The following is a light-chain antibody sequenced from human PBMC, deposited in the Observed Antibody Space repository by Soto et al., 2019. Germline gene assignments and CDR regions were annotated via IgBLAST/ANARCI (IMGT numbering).Light chain of an antibody. CDR3: SSYTSISTRV. J-gene: IGLJ1*01. CDR2: EVT. CDR1: SSDVGGYNY. Sequence: QSVLTQPASVSGSPGQSITISCTGTSSDVGGYNYVSWYQQHPGKAPKLMIYEVTYRPSGVSNRFSGSKSGNTASLTISGLQAEDEADYYCSSYTSISTRVFGTGTKVTVL. V-gene: IGLV2-14*01.